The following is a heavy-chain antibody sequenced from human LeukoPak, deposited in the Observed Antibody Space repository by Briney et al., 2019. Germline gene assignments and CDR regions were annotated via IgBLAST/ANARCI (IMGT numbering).Heavy chain of an antibody. D-gene: IGHD3-3*01. J-gene: IGHJ4*02. Sequence: PGGSLRLPCTASGFTFRNYGMSWVRQAPGKGLEGVSVVSDSGSSAYYADSVKGRFTISRDNSKNTLYLQMNSLRGEDTAVYYCAPDLRGAAWSLDYWGQGTLVTVSS. V-gene: IGHV3-23*01. CDR2: VSDSGSSA. CDR3: APDLRGAAWSLDY. CDR1: GFTFRNYG.